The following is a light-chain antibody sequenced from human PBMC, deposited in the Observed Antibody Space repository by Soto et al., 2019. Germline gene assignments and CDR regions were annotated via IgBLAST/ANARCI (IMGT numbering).Light chain of an antibody. CDR1: QDIGNY. CDR3: LQYENLPYT. CDR2: DAS. J-gene: IGKJ2*01. V-gene: IGKV1-33*01. Sequence: DIQMTQSPSSLSASVGDRVTITCQANQDIGNYLNWYQQKPGKAPKLLIYDASNLETGVPSRFSGSVSGTDFTFTISSLQPEDIAKYYCLQYENLPYTFGQGTKLEIK.